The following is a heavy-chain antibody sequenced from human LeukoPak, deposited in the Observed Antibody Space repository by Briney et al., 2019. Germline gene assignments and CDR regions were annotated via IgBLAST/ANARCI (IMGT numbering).Heavy chain of an antibody. Sequence: SETLTLTCTVYGASISYYYWSWIRQPAGKGLEWIGRIYGSGSTNYNPSLKSRVTISVNESKNQFSLKLTSVTAADTAVYYCARNTLTGTDSFDYWGQGTLVTVSS. J-gene: IGHJ4*02. CDR3: ARNTLTGTDSFDY. CDR2: IYGSGST. D-gene: IGHD1-20*01. CDR1: GASISYYY. V-gene: IGHV4-4*07.